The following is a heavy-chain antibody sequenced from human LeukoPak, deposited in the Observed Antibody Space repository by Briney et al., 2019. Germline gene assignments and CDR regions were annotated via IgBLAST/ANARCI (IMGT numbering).Heavy chain of an antibody. V-gene: IGHV4-4*02. D-gene: IGHD3-22*01. Sequence: PSETLSLTCAVSGGSISSSNWWSWVRQPPGKGLEWIGEIFHSGSTNYNPSLKSRVTISVDTSKNQFSLKLSSVTAADTAVYYCARSWGSSGYWSLLFDYWGQGTLVTVSS. CDR3: ARSWGSSGYWSLLFDY. J-gene: IGHJ4*02. CDR1: GGSISSSNW. CDR2: IFHSGST.